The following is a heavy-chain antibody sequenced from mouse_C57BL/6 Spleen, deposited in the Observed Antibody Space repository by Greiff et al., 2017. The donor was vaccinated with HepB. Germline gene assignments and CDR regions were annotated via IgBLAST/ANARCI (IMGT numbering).Heavy chain of an antibody. CDR1: GFTFSSYG. CDR2: ISSGGSYT. J-gene: IGHJ4*01. V-gene: IGHV5-6*01. D-gene: IGHD2-2*01. Sequence: EVMLVESGGDLVKPGGSLKLSCAASGFTFSSYGMSWVRQTPDKRLEWVATISSGGSYTYYPDSVKGRFTISRVNANNTLYLQMSSLKSEDPAVYYCARHRMGYDSYYAMDYWGQGTSVTVSS. CDR3: ARHRMGYDSYYAMDY.